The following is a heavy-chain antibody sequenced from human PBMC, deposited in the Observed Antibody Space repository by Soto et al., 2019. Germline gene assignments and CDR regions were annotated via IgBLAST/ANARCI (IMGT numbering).Heavy chain of an antibody. CDR1: GGSISSGGYY. D-gene: IGHD4-17*01. CDR3: ASTRNDYGDYVDAFDI. Sequence: SETLSLTCTVSGGSISSGGYYWSWIRQHPGKGLEWIGHIYYSGSTYYNPSLKSRVTISVDTSKNQFSLKLSSVTAADTAVYYCASTRNDYGDYVDAFDIWGQGTMVTVSS. CDR2: IYYSGST. J-gene: IGHJ3*02. V-gene: IGHV4-31*03.